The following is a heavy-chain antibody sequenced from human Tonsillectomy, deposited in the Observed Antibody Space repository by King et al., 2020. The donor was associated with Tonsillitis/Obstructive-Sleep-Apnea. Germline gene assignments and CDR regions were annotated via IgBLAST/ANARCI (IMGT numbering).Heavy chain of an antibody. CDR2: ISYDGSNK. Sequence: VQLVEAGGGVVQPGRSLRLSCSASGFTFSTYAMHWVRQAPGKGLEGVAIISYDGSNKYHADSVKGRFTISRDNSNNTLYLQMNSLRTEDTAVYYCARDFSPFRAFGMDVWGQGTSVTVSS. J-gene: IGHJ6*02. CDR3: ARDFSPFRAFGMDV. D-gene: IGHD3-10*01. CDR1: GFTFSTYA. V-gene: IGHV3-30*04.